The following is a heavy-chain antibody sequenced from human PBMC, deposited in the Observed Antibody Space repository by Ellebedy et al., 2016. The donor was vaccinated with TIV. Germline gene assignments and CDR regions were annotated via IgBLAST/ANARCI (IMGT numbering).Heavy chain of an antibody. J-gene: IGHJ5*02. CDR3: ARRLPSSSWSPRYCRFDP. V-gene: IGHV1-8*01. D-gene: IGHD6-6*01. Sequence: ASVKVSXXASGYTFTSYDINWVRQATGQGLEWMGWMNPNSGNTGYAQKFQGRVTMTRNTSISTAYMELSSLRSEDTAVYYCARRLPSSSWSPRYCRFDPWGQGTLVTVSS. CDR1: GYTFTSYD. CDR2: MNPNSGNT.